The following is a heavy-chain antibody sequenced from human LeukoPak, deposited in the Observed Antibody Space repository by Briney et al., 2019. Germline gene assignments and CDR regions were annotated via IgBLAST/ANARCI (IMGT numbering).Heavy chain of an antibody. J-gene: IGHJ4*02. CDR2: LYHSGST. V-gene: IGHV4-38-2*02. CDR3: ARGGYSYVGYFDY. D-gene: IGHD5-18*01. CDR1: GYSINSGYY. Sequence: SSETLSLTCTVSGYSINSGYYWGWIRQPPGKGLEWIGILYHSGSTSYNPSLKSRVTISVDMSKNQFSLKLSSVTAADTAVYYCARGGYSYVGYFDYWGQGTLVTVSS.